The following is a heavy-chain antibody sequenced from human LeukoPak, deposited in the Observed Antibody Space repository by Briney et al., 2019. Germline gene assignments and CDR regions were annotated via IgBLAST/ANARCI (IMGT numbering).Heavy chain of an antibody. J-gene: IGHJ6*02. D-gene: IGHD5-24*01. CDR3: ARMGDGRYYYYGIEV. V-gene: IGHV2-70*11. CDR2: IDWDDDK. Sequence: SGPTLVNPTQTLTLTCTFSGFSLSTSGVCVSWIRQPPGKALEWLARIDWDDDKHYSTSLKTRLIISKDTSKNQWVLTMTNMDPVDTATYYCARMGDGRYYYYGIEVWGQGTTVTVSS. CDR1: GFSLSTSGVC.